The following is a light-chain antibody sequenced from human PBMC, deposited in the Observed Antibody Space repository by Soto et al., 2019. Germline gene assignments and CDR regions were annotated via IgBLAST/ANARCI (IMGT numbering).Light chain of an antibody. Sequence: DIQMTQSPSSLSASVGDRVTITCRASQGIRNDLVWYQQKPGKAPKRLIYDASNLETGVPSRFSGSGSGTDFTFTISSLQPEDIATYYCQQYDNLPLTFGGGTKVDIK. CDR1: QGIRND. V-gene: IGKV1-33*01. J-gene: IGKJ4*01. CDR3: QQYDNLPLT. CDR2: DAS.